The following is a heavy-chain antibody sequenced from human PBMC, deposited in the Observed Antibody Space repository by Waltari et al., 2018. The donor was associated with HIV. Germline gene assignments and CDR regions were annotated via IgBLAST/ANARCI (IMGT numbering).Heavy chain of an antibody. D-gene: IGHD1-26*01. CDR2: ISGRGSSP. CDR3: AREGSFSSSGSFGDY. CDR1: GFIFSSYA. Sequence: EVQLLESGGGLVQPGGSLRLSCAASGFIFSSYAMPWVRQAPGKGLEWVSSISGRGSSPYFADSVKGRFTISRDNSKNTLYLQMNSLRAEDTAVYYCAREGSFSSSGSFGDYWGQGTLVTVSS. J-gene: IGHJ4*02. V-gene: IGHV3-23*01.